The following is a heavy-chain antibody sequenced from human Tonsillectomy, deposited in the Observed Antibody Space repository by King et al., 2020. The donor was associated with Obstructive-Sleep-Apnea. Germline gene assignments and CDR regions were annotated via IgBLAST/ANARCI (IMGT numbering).Heavy chain of an antibody. CDR3: ARGGDDYGDYVLDY. D-gene: IGHD4-17*01. CDR2: IYNSGRT. V-gene: IGHV4-59*08. CDR1: GGSISSYY. J-gene: IGHJ4*02. Sequence: QLQESGPGLVKPSETLSLTCTVSGGSISSYYWNWIRQPPGKGLEWIGYIYNSGRTNYNPSLESLVTISIDTSKNQFSLKLNPVTAEDTAVYYCARGGDDYGDYVLDYWGQGTLVTVCS.